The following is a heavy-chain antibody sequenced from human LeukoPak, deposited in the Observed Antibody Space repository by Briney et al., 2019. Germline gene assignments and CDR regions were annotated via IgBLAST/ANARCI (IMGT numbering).Heavy chain of an antibody. D-gene: IGHD3-3*01. Sequence: ASVKVSCKASGYTFTGYYMHWVRQAPGQRLEWMGWINAGPGNTKYSQKFQGRVTITRDTSASTAYMDLTNLRFEDTAVFYCARGISSDTFDIWGQGTMVTVSS. J-gene: IGHJ3*02. V-gene: IGHV1-3*01. CDR1: GYTFTGYY. CDR3: ARGISSDTFDI. CDR2: INAGPGNT.